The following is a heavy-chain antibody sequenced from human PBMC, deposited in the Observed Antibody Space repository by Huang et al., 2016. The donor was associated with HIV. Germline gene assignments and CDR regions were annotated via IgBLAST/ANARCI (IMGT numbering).Heavy chain of an antibody. CDR3: ARDPYYSNRWKRNDASFL. J-gene: IGHJ3*01. CDR1: GYDFGSYG. D-gene: IGHD4-4*01. Sequence: VQLVQSGGEVMQPGASVRVSCKASGYDFGSYGMGWVRQTPGQGLALLGGIGSDSRDTSSAQKFQGRVTMTTDTSTTTTYMELRSLRSDDTAMYYCARDPYYSNRWKRNDASFLWGQGTMITVSS. V-gene: IGHV1-18*01. CDR2: IGSDSRDT.